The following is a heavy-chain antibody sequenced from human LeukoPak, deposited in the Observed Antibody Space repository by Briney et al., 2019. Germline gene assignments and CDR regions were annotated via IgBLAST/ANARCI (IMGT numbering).Heavy chain of an antibody. V-gene: IGHV4-34*01. D-gene: IGHD3-10*01. CDR3: ARVGSDISSTVRGGVDC. J-gene: IGHJ4*02. CDR1: GGSFSGYY. CDR2: INHSGST. Sequence: SSETLSLTCAVYGGSFSGYYWSWIRQPPGKGLEWIGEINHSGSTNYNPSLKSRVTISVDTSKNQFSLKLSSVTAADTAVYYCARVGSDISSTVRGGVDCWGQGTLVTASS.